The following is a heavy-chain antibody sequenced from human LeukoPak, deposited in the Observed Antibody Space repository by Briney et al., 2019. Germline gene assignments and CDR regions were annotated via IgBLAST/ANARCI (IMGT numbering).Heavy chain of an antibody. Sequence: SETLSLTCTVSGGSISSSYWSWIRQPPGKGLEWIGYISYSESTNYNPSLESRVTMSVDTSKSQFSLNLSSVTAADTALYYCARHHYASGTHTPYYFDFWGQGTLVTVSS. CDR2: ISYSEST. CDR3: ARHHYASGTHTPYYFDF. J-gene: IGHJ4*02. CDR1: GGSISSSY. D-gene: IGHD3-10*01. V-gene: IGHV4-59*01.